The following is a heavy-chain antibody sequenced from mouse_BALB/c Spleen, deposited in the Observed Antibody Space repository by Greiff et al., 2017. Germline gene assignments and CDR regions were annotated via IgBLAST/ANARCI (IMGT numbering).Heavy chain of an antibody. CDR1: GFTFSSYT. Sequence: DVQLVESGGGLVQPGGSLKLSCAASGFTFSSYTMSWVRQTPEKRLEWVAYISNGGGSTYYPDTVKGRFTISRDNAKNTLYLQMSSLKSEDTAMYYCARQGVGQPWFAHWGQGTLVTVSA. V-gene: IGHV5-12-2*01. CDR2: ISNGGGST. CDR3: ARQGVGQPWFAH. J-gene: IGHJ3*01. D-gene: IGHD3-3*01.